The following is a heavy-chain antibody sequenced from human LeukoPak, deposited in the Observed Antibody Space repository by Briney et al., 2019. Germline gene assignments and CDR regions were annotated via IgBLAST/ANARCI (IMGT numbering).Heavy chain of an antibody. D-gene: IGHD3-9*01. CDR2: IYYSGST. Sequence: SETLSLTCTVSGGSISSYYWSWIRQPPGKGLEWIGSIYYSGSTYYNPSLKSRVTISVDTSKNQFSLKLSSVTAADTAVYYCVGNFYDIDYWGQGTLVTVSS. CDR1: GGSISSYY. J-gene: IGHJ4*02. CDR3: VGNFYDIDY. V-gene: IGHV4-59*05.